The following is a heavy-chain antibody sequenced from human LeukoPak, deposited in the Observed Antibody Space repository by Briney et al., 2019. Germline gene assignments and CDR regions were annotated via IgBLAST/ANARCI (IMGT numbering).Heavy chain of an antibody. CDR1: GFTFSRYD. V-gene: IGHV3-13*01. D-gene: IGHD6-19*01. J-gene: IGHJ4*02. CDR2: IGTAGDT. Sequence: GGSLRLSCAASGFTFSRYDMHWVRQATGKGLEWVSGIGTAGDTYYAGSVKGRFTISRENAKNSLYLQMNSLTAGDTAVYYCAGAGSETQWRAFDFWGQGTLVTVSS. CDR3: AGAGSETQWRAFDF.